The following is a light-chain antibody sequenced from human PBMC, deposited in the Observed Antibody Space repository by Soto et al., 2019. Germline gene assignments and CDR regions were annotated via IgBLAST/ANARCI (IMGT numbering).Light chain of an antibody. CDR1: SSDVDGYNY. V-gene: IGLV2-14*03. CDR2: DVS. J-gene: IGLJ3*02. Sequence: QSALTQPASVSGSPGQSITISCTGTSSDVDGYNYVSWYQQHPGKAPKLIIYDVSNRPSGISNRFSGSNSGNTASLTISGLQTDDEADYYCSSYTTTAFWVFGGGTKVTVL. CDR3: SSYTTTAFWV.